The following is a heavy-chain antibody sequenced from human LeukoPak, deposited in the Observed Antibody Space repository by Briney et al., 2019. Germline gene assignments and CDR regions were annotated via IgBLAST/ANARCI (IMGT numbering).Heavy chain of an antibody. CDR2: TSGSGGST. CDR1: GFTFRNYA. D-gene: IGHD5-24*01. Sequence: PGGSLRLSCAASGFTFRNYAMSWVRQAPGKGLEWVSTTSGSGGSTYHADSMKGRFTISRDNSKNTLYLQMNSLRAEDTAVYYCAKGIGFNLLLEYWGQGTLVAVSS. V-gene: IGHV3-23*01. CDR3: AKGIGFNLLLEY. J-gene: IGHJ4*02.